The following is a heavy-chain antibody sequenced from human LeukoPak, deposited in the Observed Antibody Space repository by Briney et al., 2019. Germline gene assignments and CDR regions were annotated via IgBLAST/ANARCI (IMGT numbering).Heavy chain of an antibody. CDR3: ARSYSSSWYYFDY. CDR2: ISSSSSTI. CDR1: GFTFSSYS. J-gene: IGHJ4*02. Sequence: GGSLRLSCAASGFTFSSYSMNWVRQAPGKGLEWVSYISSSSSTIYYADSVKGRFTISRDKAKNSLYLQMNSLRDEDTAVYYCARSYSSSWYYFDYWGQGTLVTVSS. D-gene: IGHD6-13*01. V-gene: IGHV3-48*02.